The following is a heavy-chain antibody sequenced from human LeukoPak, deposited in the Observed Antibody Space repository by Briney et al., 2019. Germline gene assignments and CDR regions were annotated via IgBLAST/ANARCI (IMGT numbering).Heavy chain of an antibody. Sequence: ASVKVSCKASGYTFTGYYMHWVRQAPGQGLEWMGWTNPNSGGTNYAQKFQGRVTMTRDTSISTAYMELSRLRSDDTAVYYCARDLVGYYYDSSGYYQIDYWGQGTLVTVSS. CDR3: ARDLVGYYYDSSGYYQIDY. CDR1: GYTFTGYY. D-gene: IGHD3-22*01. J-gene: IGHJ4*02. CDR2: TNPNSGGT. V-gene: IGHV1-2*02.